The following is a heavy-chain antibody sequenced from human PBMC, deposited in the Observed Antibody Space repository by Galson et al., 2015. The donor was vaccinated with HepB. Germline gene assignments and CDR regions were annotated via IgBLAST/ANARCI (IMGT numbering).Heavy chain of an antibody. V-gene: IGHV3-33*01. J-gene: IGHJ4*02. CDR1: GFIFSRHG. Sequence: SLRLSCAASGFIFSRHGMHWVRQAPGKGLECVAIIWHDGSNQLYADSVKGRSTISRDNSKNTLYLQMNSLRAEDTAVYYCVGESLRSMVTFDLWGRGTLVTVSS. CDR2: IWHDGSNQ. CDR3: VGESLRSMVTFDL. D-gene: IGHD5-18*01.